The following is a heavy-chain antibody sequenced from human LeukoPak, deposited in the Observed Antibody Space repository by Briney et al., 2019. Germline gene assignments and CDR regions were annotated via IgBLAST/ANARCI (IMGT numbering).Heavy chain of an antibody. CDR1: GYTLTSYD. V-gene: IGHV1-8*01. J-gene: IGHJ4*02. CDR2: MNPNSGRT. CDR3: TRETSSRYFDF. Sequence: ASVKVSCKASGYTLTSYDINWVRQATGQGLEWMGWMNPNSGRTGYAQKFRDRISITRNTSISTAYMELSSLTSEDTGIYYCTRETSSRYFDFWGQGTLVTVSS.